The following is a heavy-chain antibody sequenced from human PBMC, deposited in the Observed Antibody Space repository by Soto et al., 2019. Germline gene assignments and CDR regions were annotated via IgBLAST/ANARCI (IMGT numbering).Heavy chain of an antibody. CDR1: GYTLTDYY. D-gene: IGHD5-12*01. V-gene: IGHV1-2*04. Sequence: ASVEVSCKASGYTLTDYYLHWVRQAPGQGLEWMGWINPNSGDTKFAQKFQGWVTMTRDTSISTAYMELSRLRSDDTAVYYCAREDRGYSGYIHYYYGMVVWGQGITVTVS. J-gene: IGHJ6*02. CDR2: INPNSGDT. CDR3: AREDRGYSGYIHYYYGMVV.